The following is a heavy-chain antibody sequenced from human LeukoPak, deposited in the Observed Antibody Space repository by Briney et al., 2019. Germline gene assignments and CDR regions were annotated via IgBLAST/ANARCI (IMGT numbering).Heavy chain of an antibody. Sequence: SETLSLTCTVSGGSISSHYWGWIRQPPGKGLEWIGYIYYSGSTNYNPSLKSRVTISVDTSKNQFSLKLSSVTAADTAVYYCARSQTLTGDWFDPWGQGTLVTVSS. V-gene: IGHV4-59*11. CDR2: IYYSGST. J-gene: IGHJ5*02. D-gene: IGHD7-27*01. CDR3: ARSQTLTGDWFDP. CDR1: GGSISSHY.